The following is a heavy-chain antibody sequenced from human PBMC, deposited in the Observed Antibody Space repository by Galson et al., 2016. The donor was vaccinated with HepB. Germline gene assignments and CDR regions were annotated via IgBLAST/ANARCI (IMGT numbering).Heavy chain of an antibody. CDR2: VFHNGNT. J-gene: IGHJ4*02. Sequence: SETLSLTCTISGGSVSAPSYYWSWIRQPPGKTLQWIGYVFHNGNTNYNPSLKSRVTISVDTSKNQFSLKLGSMTAADTAVYHCARGVLTRKYYDSSGYYGGFDYWGQGSLVTVSS. D-gene: IGHD3-22*01. CDR3: ARGVLTRKYYDSSGYYGGFDY. V-gene: IGHV4-61*01. CDR1: GGSVSAPSYY.